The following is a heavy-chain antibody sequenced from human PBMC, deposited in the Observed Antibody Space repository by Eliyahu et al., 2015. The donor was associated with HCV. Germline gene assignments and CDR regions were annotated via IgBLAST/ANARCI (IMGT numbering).Heavy chain of an antibody. CDR2: INPNXGGT. J-gene: IGHJ6*02. Sequence: QLVQSGAEVKKPGASVKVSCKASGYTFTGYYMHWVRQAPGQGLEWMGWINPNXGGTNYAQKFQGWVTMTRDTSISTAYMELSRLRSDDTAVYYCARGEQLAIYYYYGRDVWGQGTTV. D-gene: IGHD6-6*01. CDR1: GYTFTGYY. V-gene: IGHV1-2*04. CDR3: ARGEQLAIYYYYGRDV.